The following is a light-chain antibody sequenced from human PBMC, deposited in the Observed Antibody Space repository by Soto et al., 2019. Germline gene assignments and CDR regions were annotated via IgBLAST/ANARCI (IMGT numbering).Light chain of an antibody. CDR2: DVS. CDR1: SSYVGRHNA. J-gene: IGLJ1*01. Sequence: QSVLPQPASVSGSPGQSITISCSGTSSYVGRHNAVSWYQQHPGKVPQLMIYDVSIRPSGISDRLSASKSGNMASLTISGLQAEDEADYYCSSYRVVPSYVFGTGTKVTVL. CDR3: SSYRVVPSYV. V-gene: IGLV2-14*03.